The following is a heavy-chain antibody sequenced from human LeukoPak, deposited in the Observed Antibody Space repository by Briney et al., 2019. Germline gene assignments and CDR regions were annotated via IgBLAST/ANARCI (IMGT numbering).Heavy chain of an antibody. D-gene: IGHD2-15*01. CDR3: ARGRGGPYGMDV. V-gene: IGHV4-34*01. CDR2: INHSGST. Sequence: PSETLSLTCAVYGGSFSGYYWSWIRQPPGKGLEWIGEINHSGSTNYNPSLKGRVTISVDTSKNQFSLKLSSVTAADTAVYYCARGRGGPYGMDVWGQGTTVTVSS. CDR1: GGSFSGYY. J-gene: IGHJ6*02.